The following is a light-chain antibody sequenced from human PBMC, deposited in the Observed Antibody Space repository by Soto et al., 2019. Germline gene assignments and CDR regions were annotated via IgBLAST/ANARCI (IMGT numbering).Light chain of an antibody. V-gene: IGLV1-44*01. CDR2: NNS. CDR3: AAWDDSLNGYV. J-gene: IGLJ1*01. CDR1: SSNIGTNA. Sequence: QSVLTQPPSASGTPGQRVTISCSGGSSNIGTNAVTWYQQLPGTAPKLLIYNNSQRPSGVPDRSPAPQSGPPASLAISGFQSEDGADYYCAAWDDSLNGYVFGTGTKVTVL.